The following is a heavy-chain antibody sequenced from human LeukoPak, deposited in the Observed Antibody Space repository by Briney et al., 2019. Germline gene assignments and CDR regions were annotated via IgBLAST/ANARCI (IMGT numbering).Heavy chain of an antibody. J-gene: IGHJ3*02. Sequence: PGRSLRLSCAASGFTFSSYGMHWVRQTPGKGLEWVAVISYDGVNKFHADSAKGRFTISRDNSKNTLYLQMNSLRPDDTAVYYCAKDPSDCGSASAFDIWGQGTMVTVSS. CDR3: AKDPSDCGSASAFDI. V-gene: IGHV3-30*18. D-gene: IGHD3-10*01. CDR2: ISYDGVNK. CDR1: GFTFSSYG.